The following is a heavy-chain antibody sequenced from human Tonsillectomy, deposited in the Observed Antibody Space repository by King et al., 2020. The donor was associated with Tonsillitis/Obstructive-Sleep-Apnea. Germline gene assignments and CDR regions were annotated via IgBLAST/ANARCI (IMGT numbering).Heavy chain of an antibody. V-gene: IGHV3-7*03. CDR1: GFKFKNYW. CDR2: IKQDGSDK. CDR3: SRGHYGLDV. J-gene: IGHJ6*02. Sequence: VQLVESGGGLVQPGGSLRLSCAASGFKFKNYWMSWVRQAPGKGLEWVAYIKQDGSDKYYVDYVKGRFTISRENGRSSLYLQMNSLRADVMALYYCSRGHYGLDVWGQWSTVIVS.